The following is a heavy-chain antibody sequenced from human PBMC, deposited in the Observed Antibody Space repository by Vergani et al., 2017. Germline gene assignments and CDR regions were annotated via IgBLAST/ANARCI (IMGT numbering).Heavy chain of an antibody. CDR3: AVFEYSSSNWFDP. Sequence: VELVQSGAEVKKPGASVKVSCKASGYTFTGYYMHWVRQAPGQGLEWMGWINPNSGGTNYAQKFQGRVTMTRDTSISTAYMELSRLRSDDTAVYYCAVFEYSSSNWFDPWGQGTLVTVSS. CDR1: GYTFTGYY. V-gene: IGHV1-2*02. CDR2: INPNSGGT. J-gene: IGHJ5*02. D-gene: IGHD6-6*01.